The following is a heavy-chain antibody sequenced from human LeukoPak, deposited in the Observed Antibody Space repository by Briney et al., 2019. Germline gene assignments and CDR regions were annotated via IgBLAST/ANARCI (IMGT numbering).Heavy chain of an antibody. Sequence: PGGSLRLSCVVSGFTFSDYYMSWIRQAPGKGLEWVSYISGSGSVIHYADSVKGRFTISRDNAQNSLYLQMNSLGAEDTGVYYCARDGSRYCSTNSCSSGYYFYNMDIWGKGTTVTVSS. D-gene: IGHD2-2*01. J-gene: IGHJ6*03. V-gene: IGHV3-11*04. CDR3: ARDGSRYCSTNSCSSGYYFYNMDI. CDR2: ISGSGSVI. CDR1: GFTFSDYY.